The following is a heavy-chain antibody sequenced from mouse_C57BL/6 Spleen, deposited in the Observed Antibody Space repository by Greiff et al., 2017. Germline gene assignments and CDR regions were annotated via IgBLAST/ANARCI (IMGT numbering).Heavy chain of an antibody. CDR2: IYPGDGDT. CDR3: ARKGIYYYGSYYFDY. V-gene: IGHV1-82*01. J-gene: IGHJ2*01. CDR1: GYAFSSSW. D-gene: IGHD1-1*01. Sequence: VKLVESGPELVKPGASVKISCKASGYAFSSSWMNWVKQRPGKGLEWIGRIYPGDGDTNYNGKFKGKATLTADKSSSTAYMQLSSLTSEDSAVYFCARKGIYYYGSYYFDYWGQGTTLTVSS.